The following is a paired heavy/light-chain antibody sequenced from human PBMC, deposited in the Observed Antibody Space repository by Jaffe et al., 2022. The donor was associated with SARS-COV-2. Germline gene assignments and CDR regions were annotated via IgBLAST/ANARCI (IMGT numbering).Light chain of an antibody. CDR3: CSYAGRSTYV. Sequence: QSVLTQPASVSGSLGQSVTISCTGTSNDVGDYNLVSWYQLHPGKAPILLIFEVSKRPSGVSNRFSGSKSGNTASLTISGLRADDEADYHCCSYAGRSTYVFGSGTTVTVL. CDR2: EVS. V-gene: IGLV2-23*02. J-gene: IGLJ1*01. CDR1: SNDVGDYNL.
Heavy chain of an antibody. CDR1: GGSIGTGSYY. Sequence: QVQLQESGPGLVKPSQTLSLTCTVSGGSIGTGSYYWSWIRQPAGKGLEWIGRIYRSGTTNYNPSFKSRASISEGTSKNQISLELTSVTAADTAIYYCARNPFSDVAYDAFDIWGQGTTVTVSS. CDR3: ARNPFSDVAYDAFDI. V-gene: IGHV4-61*02. D-gene: IGHD2-21*01. CDR2: IYRSGTT. J-gene: IGHJ3*02.